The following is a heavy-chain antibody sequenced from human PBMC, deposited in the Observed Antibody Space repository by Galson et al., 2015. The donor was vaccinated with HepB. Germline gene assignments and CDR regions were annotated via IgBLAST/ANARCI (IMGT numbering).Heavy chain of an antibody. D-gene: IGHD6-13*01. CDR1: GFNFRSYG. J-gene: IGHJ4*02. CDR3: ARSFSGDTYNSSWYYFDC. CDR2: IWCDGSNK. Sequence: SLRLSCAASGFNFRSYGMHWVRQAPGKGLEWVGVIWCDGSNKYYADSVKGRFTISRDNSKNTLYLQMNSLRAEDTAVYYCARSFSGDTYNSSWYYFDCWGQGSLVTVSS. V-gene: IGHV3-33*01.